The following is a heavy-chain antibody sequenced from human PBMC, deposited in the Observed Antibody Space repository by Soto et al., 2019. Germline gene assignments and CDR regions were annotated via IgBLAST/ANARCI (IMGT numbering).Heavy chain of an antibody. D-gene: IGHD5-12*01. J-gene: IGHJ4*02. V-gene: IGHV1-8*01. CDR1: GYTFTTYD. CDR2: MNPNSGDT. CDR3: VRGLEWLRNY. Sequence: QVQLVQSGAEVKKPGASVKVSCKATGYTFTTYDIHWVRQATGQGLERMGWMNPNSGDTGYAQKFQGRVTMTRDTSISTAYMELSTLTSEDTAVYYCVRGLEWLRNYWGQGTLVTVSS.